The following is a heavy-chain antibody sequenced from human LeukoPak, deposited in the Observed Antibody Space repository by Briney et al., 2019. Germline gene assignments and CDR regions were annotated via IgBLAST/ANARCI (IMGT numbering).Heavy chain of an antibody. J-gene: IGHJ4*02. Sequence: ASVKVSCKASGYTFTSYYIHWVRQAPGQGLEWGGIINPSGGSTSYAQKFQGRVTMTRDMSTSTVYMELSSLRSEDTAVYYCARLPVGATSWTDYWGQGTLVTVSS. V-gene: IGHV1-46*01. CDR1: GYTFTSYY. CDR2: INPSGGST. D-gene: IGHD1-26*01. CDR3: ARLPVGATSWTDY.